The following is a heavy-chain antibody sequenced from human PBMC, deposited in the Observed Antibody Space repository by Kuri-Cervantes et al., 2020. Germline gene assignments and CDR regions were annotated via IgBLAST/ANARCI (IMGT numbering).Heavy chain of an antibody. Sequence: SETLSLTCTVSGGSISSGGYYWSWIRQPPGKGLEWIGYIYYTGSTKYNPSLKSRVTISGDTSRNQFSLKLNSVTAADAAVYYCATGGAHIAEAGTGYFQHWGQGTLVTVSS. CDR2: IYYTGST. D-gene: IGHD6-13*01. J-gene: IGHJ1*01. CDR3: ATGGAHIAEAGTGYFQH. CDR1: GGSISSGGYY. V-gene: IGHV4-61*08.